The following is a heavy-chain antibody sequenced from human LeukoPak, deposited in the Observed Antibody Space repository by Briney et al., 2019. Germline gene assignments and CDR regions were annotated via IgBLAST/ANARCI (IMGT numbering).Heavy chain of an antibody. CDR2: INPNSGGT. J-gene: IGHJ6*03. Sequence: EASVKVSCKASGYTFTGYYMHWVRQAPGQGLEWMGWINPNSGGTNYAQKFQGRVTMTRDTSISTAYMELSRLRSDDTAVYYCAGGRSALHYYYYYMDVWGKGTTVTVSS. V-gene: IGHV1-2*02. D-gene: IGHD1-26*01. CDR1: GYTFTGYY. CDR3: AGGRSALHYYYYYMDV.